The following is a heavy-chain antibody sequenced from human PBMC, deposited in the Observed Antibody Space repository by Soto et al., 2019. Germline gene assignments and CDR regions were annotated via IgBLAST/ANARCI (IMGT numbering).Heavy chain of an antibody. J-gene: IGHJ6*02. CDR1: GFTFSSYG. V-gene: IGHV3-33*01. CDR3: ARDSLLHADYYYGMDI. Sequence: PGGSLRLSCAASGFTFSSYGMHWVRQAPGKGLEWVAVIWYDGSNKYYADSVKGRFTISRDNSKNTLYLQMNSLRAEDTAVYYCARDSLLHADYYYGMDIWGQGTTVTVSS. D-gene: IGHD1-26*01. CDR2: IWYDGSNK.